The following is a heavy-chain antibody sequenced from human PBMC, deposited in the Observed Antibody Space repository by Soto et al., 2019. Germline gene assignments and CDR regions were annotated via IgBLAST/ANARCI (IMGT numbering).Heavy chain of an antibody. CDR3: AKGSSSSRPYYFDY. CDR2: ITGSGGST. CDR1: GFTFSGFA. V-gene: IGHV3-23*01. Sequence: EVQLLESGGGLAQPGGSLRLSCAASGFTFSGFAMSWVRQAPGKGLEWVSAITGSGGSTYHADSVKGRFTISRDNSKNTLYLEMNSLRADDTDVYYCAKGSSSSRPYYFDYWGQGTLATVSS. J-gene: IGHJ4*02. D-gene: IGHD6-6*01.